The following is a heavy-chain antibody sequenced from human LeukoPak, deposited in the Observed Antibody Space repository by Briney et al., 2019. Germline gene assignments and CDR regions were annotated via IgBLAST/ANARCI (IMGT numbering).Heavy chain of an antibody. CDR2: IYPRDGST. Sequence: VASVKVSCKASGYTFTSNYIHWVRQAPGQGLEWMGMIYPRDGSTSYAQKFQGRVTVTRDTSTSTVHMELSGLRSEDTAVYYCARDQEGFDYWGQETLVTVSS. J-gene: IGHJ4*02. V-gene: IGHV1-46*01. CDR3: ARDQEGFDY. CDR1: GYTFTSNY.